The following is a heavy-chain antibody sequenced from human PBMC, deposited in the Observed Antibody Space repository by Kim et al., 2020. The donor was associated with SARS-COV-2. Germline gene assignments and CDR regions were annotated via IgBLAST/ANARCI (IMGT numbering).Heavy chain of an antibody. D-gene: IGHD3-16*02. CDR2: ISSSSSYT. Sequence: GGSLRLSCAASGFTFSDYYMSWIRQAPGKGLEWVSYISSSSSYTNYADSVKGRFTISRDNAKNSLYLQMNSLRAEDTAVYYCARVGYDYVWGSYRDYYYYYGMGVWGQGTTGTVSS. J-gene: IGHJ6*02. CDR1: GFTFSDYY. CDR3: ARVGYDYVWGSYRDYYYYYGMGV. V-gene: IGHV3-11*05.